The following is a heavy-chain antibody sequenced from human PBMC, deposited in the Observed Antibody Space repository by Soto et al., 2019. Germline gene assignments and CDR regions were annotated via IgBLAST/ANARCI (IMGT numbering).Heavy chain of an antibody. CDR2: IYYAGTT. CDR1: DGSLSPNY. Sequence: SETLSLTCTVSDGSLSPNYWSWIRQPPGKGLEWIGYIYYAGTTTYNPSLQSRVSLSLDTSKNEVSLKLISVTAADTAVYFCARLGAYYQAMDSWGQGTLVTVSS. J-gene: IGHJ1*01. CDR3: ARLGAYYQAMDS. V-gene: IGHV4-59*08. D-gene: IGHD3-22*01.